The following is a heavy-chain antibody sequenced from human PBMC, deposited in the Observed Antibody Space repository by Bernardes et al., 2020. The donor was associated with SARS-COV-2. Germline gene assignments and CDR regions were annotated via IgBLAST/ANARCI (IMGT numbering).Heavy chain of an antibody. CDR2: ISSSSGYI. D-gene: IGHD3-10*01. Sequence: GGSLRLCCAASGFTFSTYSMSWVRQAPGKGLEWVSSISSSSGYIHYADSVKGRFTISRDHGKNSLYLQMNSLRAEDTAVYYCARSQDSDAWFRDGFDYWGQGTLVTVSS. CDR1: GFTFSTYS. CDR3: ARSQDSDAWFRDGFDY. V-gene: IGHV3-21*01. J-gene: IGHJ4*02.